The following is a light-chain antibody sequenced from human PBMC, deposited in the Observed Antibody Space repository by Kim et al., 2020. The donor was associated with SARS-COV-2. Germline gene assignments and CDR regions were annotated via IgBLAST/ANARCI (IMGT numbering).Light chain of an antibody. V-gene: IGKV3-20*01. CDR2: GAS. CDR3: QQYGSSPRT. CDR1: QSLSSSY. Sequence: PGERATLSGRASQSLSSSYLAWSQQKPGQAPRLLIYGASSRATGIPDRFSGSGSVTDFTLTISRLEPEDFAVYYCQQYGSSPRTFGQGTKLEI. J-gene: IGKJ2*01.